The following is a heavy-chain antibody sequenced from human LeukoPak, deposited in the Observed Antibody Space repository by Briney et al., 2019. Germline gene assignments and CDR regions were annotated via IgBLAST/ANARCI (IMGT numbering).Heavy chain of an antibody. V-gene: IGHV4-59*08. Sequence: SETLSLTCTVSGGSISSYYWSWIRQPPGKGLEWIGYIYYSGSTNYNPSLKSRVTISVDTSKNQFSLKLSSVTAADTAVYYCARSPYHYDSSGYLAFDIWDQGTMVTVSS. D-gene: IGHD3-22*01. CDR2: IYYSGST. CDR1: GGSISSYY. J-gene: IGHJ3*02. CDR3: ARSPYHYDSSGYLAFDI.